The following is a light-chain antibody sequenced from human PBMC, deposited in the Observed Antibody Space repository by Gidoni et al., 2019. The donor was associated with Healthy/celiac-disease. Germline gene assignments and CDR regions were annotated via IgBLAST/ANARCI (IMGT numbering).Light chain of an antibody. CDR1: QSVSSSY. CDR2: GAS. J-gene: IGKJ1*01. CDR3: QQYGSSPPT. Sequence: ALTQSPGTLSLSPGERATLSCRASQSVSSSYLAWYQQKPGQAPRLLIYGASSRATGIPDRFSGSGSGTDFTLTISRLEPEDFAVYYCQQYGSSPPTFGQGTKVEIK. V-gene: IGKV3-20*01.